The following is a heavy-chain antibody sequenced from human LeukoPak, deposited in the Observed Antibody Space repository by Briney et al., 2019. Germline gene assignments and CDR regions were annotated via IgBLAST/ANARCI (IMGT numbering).Heavy chain of an antibody. CDR1: GFTFSSYA. D-gene: IGHD3-16*01. CDR3: AKELIKFDYDGNYYFDY. Sequence: PGGSLRLSCAASGFTFSSYAVSWVRQAPGKGLEWVSAISGSGGSTYYADSVKGRFTISRDNSKNTLYLQMNSLRAEDTAVYYCAKELIKFDYDGNYYFDYWGQGTLVTVSS. V-gene: IGHV3-23*01. J-gene: IGHJ4*02. CDR2: ISGSGGST.